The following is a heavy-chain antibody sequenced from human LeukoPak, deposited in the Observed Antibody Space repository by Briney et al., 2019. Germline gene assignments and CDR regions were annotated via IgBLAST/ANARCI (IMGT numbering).Heavy chain of an antibody. J-gene: IGHJ6*02. D-gene: IGHD2-2*01. V-gene: IGHV4-34*01. CDR3: ARGGIVVPAAMGPYYYYGMDV. Sequence: SETLSLTRAVYGGSFSGYYWSWIRQPPGKGLEWIGEINHSGSTNYNPSLKSRVTISVDTSKNQFSLKLSSVTAADTAVYYCARGGIVVPAAMGPYYYYGMDVWGQGTTVTVSS. CDR2: INHSGST. CDR1: GGSFSGYY.